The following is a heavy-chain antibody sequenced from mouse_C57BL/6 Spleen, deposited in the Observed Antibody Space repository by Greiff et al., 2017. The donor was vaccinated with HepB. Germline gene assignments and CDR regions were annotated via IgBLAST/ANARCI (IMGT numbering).Heavy chain of an antibody. CDR2: INYDGSST. D-gene: IGHD2-3*01. J-gene: IGHJ4*01. Sequence: EVQVVESEGGLVQPGSSMKLSCTASGFTFSDYYMAWVRQVPEKGLEWVANINYDGSSTYYLDSLKSRFIISRDNAKNILYLQMSSLKSEDTATYYCARGWLLSYYAMDYWGQGTSVTVSS. V-gene: IGHV5-16*01. CDR3: ARGWLLSYYAMDY. CDR1: GFTFSDYY.